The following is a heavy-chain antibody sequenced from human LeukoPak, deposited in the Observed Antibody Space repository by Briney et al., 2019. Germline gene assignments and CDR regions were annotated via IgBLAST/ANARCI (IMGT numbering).Heavy chain of an antibody. CDR1: GFTFSDHY. V-gene: IGHV3-72*01. D-gene: IGHD4-17*01. Sequence: GGSLRLSCAASGFTFSDHYMDWVRQAPGKGLERVGRTRNKANRYTTEYAASVKDRFTISREHSKHSLYLQMNTLKTEDTAVYYCARAPYRDYGYYFDYWGEGTLVTVSS. CDR3: ARAPYRDYGYYFDY. J-gene: IGHJ4*02. CDR2: TRNKANRYTT.